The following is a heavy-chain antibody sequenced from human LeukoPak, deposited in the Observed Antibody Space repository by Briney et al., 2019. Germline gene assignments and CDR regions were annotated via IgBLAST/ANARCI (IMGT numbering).Heavy chain of an antibody. V-gene: IGHV3-48*01. D-gene: IGHD3-10*01. J-gene: IGHJ4*02. CDR1: GFTFSSYS. CDR2: ISGSSSTI. CDR3: ARSGYGSGSYYLDY. Sequence: PGGSLRLSCAASGFTFSSYSMNWVRQAPGKGLEWVSYISGSSSTIYYADSVKGRFTISRDNAKNSLYLQMNSLRAEDTAVYYCARSGYGSGSYYLDYWGQGTLVTVSS.